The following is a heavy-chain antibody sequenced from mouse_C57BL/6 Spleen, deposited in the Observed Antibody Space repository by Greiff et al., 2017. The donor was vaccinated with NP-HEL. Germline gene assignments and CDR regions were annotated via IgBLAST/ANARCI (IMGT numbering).Heavy chain of an antibody. V-gene: IGHV5-4*01. D-gene: IGHD1-1*01. Sequence: DVKLVESGGGLVKPGGSLKLSCAASGFTFSSYAMSWVRQTPEKRLEWVATISDGGSYTYYPDNVKGRFTISRDNAKNNLYLQMSHLKSEDTAMYYCARDRVARDWGQGTTLTVSS. CDR2: ISDGGSYT. CDR3: ARDRVARD. CDR1: GFTFSSYA. J-gene: IGHJ2*01.